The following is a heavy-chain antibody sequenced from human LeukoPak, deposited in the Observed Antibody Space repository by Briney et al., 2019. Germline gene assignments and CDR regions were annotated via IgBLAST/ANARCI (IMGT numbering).Heavy chain of an antibody. D-gene: IGHD5-18*01. CDR1: GYTFTNYF. CDR2: INPSGGST. V-gene: IGHV1-46*01. CDR3: ARDGYSYEYYFDY. Sequence: ASVKVSCKASGYTFTNYFMHWVRQAPGQGLEWMGIINPSGGSTSYAQKFQGRVTMTRDTSTSTVYMELSRLRSDDTAVYYCARDGYSYEYYFDYWGQGTLVTVSS. J-gene: IGHJ4*02.